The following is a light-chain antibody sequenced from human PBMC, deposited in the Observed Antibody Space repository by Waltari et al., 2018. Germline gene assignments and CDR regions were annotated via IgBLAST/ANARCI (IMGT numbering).Light chain of an antibody. CDR1: SSDIGRYNF. V-gene: IGLV2-18*02. CDR2: EVT. J-gene: IGLJ2*01. Sequence: QSALIQPPSVSGSPGQSVAIYCTGTSSDIGRYNFVSWYQQFPGTAPKLLIYEVTNRPSGVPDRFSGSKSGYTASLAISGLQPEDEADYYCSSYTTSSTVIFGGGTKLTVL. CDR3: SSYTTSSTVI.